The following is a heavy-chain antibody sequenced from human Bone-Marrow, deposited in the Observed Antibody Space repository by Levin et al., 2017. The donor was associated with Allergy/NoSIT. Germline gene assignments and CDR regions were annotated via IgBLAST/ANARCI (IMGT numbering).Heavy chain of an antibody. Sequence: ESLKISCTVSGGSISSSSYYWGWIRPPPGKGLAWIGSIYYSGSTYYNPSLKSRVTISVDTSKNHFSLKLSSVTAADTAVYYWASMGPGAKGGVHGDASYYDGMDVWGQGTTVTVSS. CDR3: ASMGPGAKGGVHGDASYYDGMDV. V-gene: IGHV4-39*01. J-gene: IGHJ6*02. D-gene: IGHD4-17*01. CDR2: IYYSGST. CDR1: GGSISSSSYY.